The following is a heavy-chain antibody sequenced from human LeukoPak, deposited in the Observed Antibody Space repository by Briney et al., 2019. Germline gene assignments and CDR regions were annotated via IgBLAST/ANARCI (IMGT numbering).Heavy chain of an antibody. V-gene: IGHV3-53*01. CDR3: ARGFANGDYTLDY. CDR1: GFTVSRNY. D-gene: IGHD4-17*01. CDR2: ISRGGST. J-gene: IGHJ4*02. Sequence: PGGSLRLSCAASGFTVSRNYMNWVRQAPGKGLEWVSVISRGGSTYYADSVEGRFTISRDKSKNTLSLQMNSVRADDTAVYYCARGFANGDYTLDYWGQGTLVTVSS.